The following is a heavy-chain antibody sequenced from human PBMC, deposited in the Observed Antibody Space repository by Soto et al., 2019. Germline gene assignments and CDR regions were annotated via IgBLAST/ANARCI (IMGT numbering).Heavy chain of an antibody. D-gene: IGHD3-16*01. Sequence: QVRLQESGPGLVKPSQTLTLTCTVSGGSFSSGGYYWSWIRQHPGKGLEWIGDIYYSGSTYYNPSLKSRITMSVDTSKNQFSLNLTAVTAADTAVYFCARAPTGGRWHLPFDYWGQGTLVAVSS. CDR2: IYYSGST. V-gene: IGHV4-31*02. CDR3: ARAPTGGRWHLPFDY. J-gene: IGHJ4*02. CDR1: GGSFSSGGYY.